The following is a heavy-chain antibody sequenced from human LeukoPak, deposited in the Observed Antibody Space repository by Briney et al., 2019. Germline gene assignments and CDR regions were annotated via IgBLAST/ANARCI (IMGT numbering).Heavy chain of an antibody. CDR1: GYTFTSYG. Sequence: ASVKVSCXASGYTFTSYGISWVRQAPGQGLEWMGWISAYNGNTNYAQKLQGRVTMTTDTSTSTAYMELRSLRSDDTAVYYCARDGVVPAAKNWFDPWGQGTLVTVSS. D-gene: IGHD2-2*01. J-gene: IGHJ5*02. CDR3: ARDGVVPAAKNWFDP. V-gene: IGHV1-18*01. CDR2: ISAYNGNT.